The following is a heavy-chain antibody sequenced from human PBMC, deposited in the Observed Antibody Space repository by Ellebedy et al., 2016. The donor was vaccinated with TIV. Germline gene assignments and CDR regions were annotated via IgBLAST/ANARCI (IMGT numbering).Heavy chain of an antibody. Sequence: GGSLRLSCAASGFTFSSYAMSWVRQAPGKGLEWVSAISGSGGSTYYADSVKGRFTISRDNSKNTLYLQMNSLRAEDTAVYYCAKPRYSSGWLEYFQHWGQGTLVTVSS. J-gene: IGHJ1*01. CDR1: GFTFSSYA. CDR3: AKPRYSSGWLEYFQH. D-gene: IGHD6-19*01. CDR2: ISGSGGST. V-gene: IGHV3-23*01.